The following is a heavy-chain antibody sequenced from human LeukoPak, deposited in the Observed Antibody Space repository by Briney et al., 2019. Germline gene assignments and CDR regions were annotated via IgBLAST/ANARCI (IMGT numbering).Heavy chain of an antibody. D-gene: IGHD3-22*01. Sequence: GGSLRLSCAASGFTFSSYSMNWARQAPGKGLEWVSSISGSSSYLNYADSVKGRFTISRDNAKNSLYLQMNSLRAEDTAVYYCARGSGYGFSPIVRYYYMDVWGKGTTVTVSS. V-gene: IGHV3-21*01. J-gene: IGHJ6*03. CDR1: GFTFSSYS. CDR3: ARGSGYGFSPIVRYYYMDV. CDR2: ISGSSSYL.